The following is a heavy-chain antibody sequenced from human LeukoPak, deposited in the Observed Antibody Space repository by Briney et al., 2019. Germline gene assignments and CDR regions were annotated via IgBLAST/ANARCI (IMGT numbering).Heavy chain of an antibody. CDR2: IKQDGSEK. Sequence: PGGSLRLSCAASGFTFSSYWMSWARHAPGEGLEWVANIKQDGSEKDYVGSVKGRFTISRDNAKNTLYLQMNSLRAEDTAVYYCAREAASGSYMNYWGQGTLVTVSS. CDR1: GFTFSSYW. V-gene: IGHV3-7*01. J-gene: IGHJ4*02. CDR3: AREAASGSYMNY. D-gene: IGHD1-26*01.